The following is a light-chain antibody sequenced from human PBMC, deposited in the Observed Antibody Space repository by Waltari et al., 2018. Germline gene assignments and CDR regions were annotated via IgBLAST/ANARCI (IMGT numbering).Light chain of an antibody. CDR2: KDS. J-gene: IGLJ2*01. CDR1: VLAKKY. CDR3: YSAADNNRGV. V-gene: IGLV3-27*01. Sequence: SYELTQPSSVSVSPGQTARITCPGAVLAKKYARWFQQKPGQAPVLVIYKDSERPSGIPERFSGSSSGTTVTLTISGAQVEDEADYYCYSAADNNRGVFGGGTKLTVL.